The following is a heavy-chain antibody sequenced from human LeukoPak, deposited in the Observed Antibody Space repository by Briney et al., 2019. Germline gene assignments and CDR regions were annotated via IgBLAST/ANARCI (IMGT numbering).Heavy chain of an antibody. CDR2: IYYSGST. CDR1: GGSIGSGDYY. D-gene: IGHD2-21*02. V-gene: IGHV4-30-4*01. Sequence: PSETLSLTCTVSGGSIGSGDYYWSWIRQPPGKGLEWIGYIYYSGSTYYNPSLKSRVTISVDTSKNQFSLKLSSVTAADTAVYYCASLNAEGRWVTEAHAFDIWGQGTMVTVSS. CDR3: ASLNAEGRWVTEAHAFDI. J-gene: IGHJ3*02.